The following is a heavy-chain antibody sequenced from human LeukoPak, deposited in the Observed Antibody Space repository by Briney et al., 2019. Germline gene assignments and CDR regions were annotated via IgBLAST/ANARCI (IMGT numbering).Heavy chain of an antibody. CDR1: GFTFSSSS. Sequence: PGGSLRLSCAASGFTFSSSSTNWVRQAPGKGLEWVSYISSGSSTIYYADSVKGRFTISRDNAKNSLYLQMNSLRAEDTAVYYCARSHWSGYYLGAFDYWGQGTLVTVSS. CDR3: ARSHWSGYYLGAFDY. V-gene: IGHV3-48*04. CDR2: ISSGSSTI. D-gene: IGHD3-3*01. J-gene: IGHJ4*02.